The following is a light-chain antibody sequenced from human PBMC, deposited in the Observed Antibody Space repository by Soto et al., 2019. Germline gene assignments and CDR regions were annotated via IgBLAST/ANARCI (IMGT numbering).Light chain of an antibody. CDR1: QTVSITY. CDR2: GAS. Sequence: IVMTQSPATLSVSPGERATLSCRASQTVSITYLTWYQQKPGQAPRLLIFGASKRATGIPDRFSGSGSGRDFTLTISGLEPEDFAVYYCQQYGSSPLISFGQGTRLEIK. CDR3: QQYGSSPLIS. V-gene: IGKV3-20*01. J-gene: IGKJ5*01.